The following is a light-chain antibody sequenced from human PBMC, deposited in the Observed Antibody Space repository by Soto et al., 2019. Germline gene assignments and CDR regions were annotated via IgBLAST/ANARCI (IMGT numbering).Light chain of an antibody. V-gene: IGLV2-14*01. J-gene: IGLJ1*01. CDR3: TSYTSSNTLYV. CDR2: DVS. Sequence: QSAPTQPASVSGSPGQSITISCTGTSSDVGAYDFVSWYQQHPDKAPKLMIYDVSNRPSGVSDRFSRSKSGNTASLTISGLLAEDEADYYCTSYTSSNTLYVFGTGTKLTVL. CDR1: SSDVGAYDF.